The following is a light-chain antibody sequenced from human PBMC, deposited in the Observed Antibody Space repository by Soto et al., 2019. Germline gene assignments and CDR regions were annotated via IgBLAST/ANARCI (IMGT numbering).Light chain of an antibody. Sequence: EIVLTQSPGTLSLSPGERATLSCRASQSVSSNYLAWYQQKPGQAPRLLIYAASNRATGIPDRFSGSGSGTEFTLTISSLQSEDFAVYYCQQYSNWPQYTFGQGTKVDIK. CDR3: QQYSNWPQYT. CDR1: QSVSSNY. CDR2: AAS. V-gene: IGKV3-20*01. J-gene: IGKJ2*01.